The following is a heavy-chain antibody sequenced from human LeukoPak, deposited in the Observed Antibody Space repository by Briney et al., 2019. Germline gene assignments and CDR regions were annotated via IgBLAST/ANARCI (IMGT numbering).Heavy chain of an antibody. D-gene: IGHD6-13*01. J-gene: IGHJ2*01. Sequence: SETLSLTCSVSGGSIRSTTYYWGWIRQPPGKGLEWIGSIYYSGNTYYSPSLMSRVTISVDTSKNQFSLKLSSVTAADAAVYYCARVYYSRSYDYWYFDLWGRGTLVTVSS. V-gene: IGHV4-39*07. CDR3: ARVYYSRSYDYWYFDL. CDR1: GGSIRSTTYY. CDR2: IYYSGNT.